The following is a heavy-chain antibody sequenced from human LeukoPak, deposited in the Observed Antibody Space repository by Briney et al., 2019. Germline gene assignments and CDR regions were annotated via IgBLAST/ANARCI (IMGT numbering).Heavy chain of an antibody. CDR1: GGSISSSSYY. D-gene: IGHD7-27*01. CDR3: ARADLGIGGPYYMDV. J-gene: IGHJ6*03. Sequence: SETLSLTCTVSGGSISSSSYYWGWIRQPPGKGLEWIGSIYYSGSTNYNPSLKSRVTISVDKSKNQFSLKLSSVTAADTAVYYCARADLGIGGPYYMDVWGKGTTVTVSS. CDR2: IYYSGST. V-gene: IGHV4-39*07.